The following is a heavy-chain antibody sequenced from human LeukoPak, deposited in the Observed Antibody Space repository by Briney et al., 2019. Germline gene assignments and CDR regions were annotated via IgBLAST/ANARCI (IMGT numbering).Heavy chain of an antibody. D-gene: IGHD1-26*01. CDR3: ARVARWGYYFDY. CDR2: IYHSGTT. CDR1: GGSISSGGYP. J-gene: IGHJ4*02. V-gene: IGHV4-30-2*01. Sequence: PSETLSLTCAVSGGSISSGGYPWSWIRQPPGKGLEWIGYIYHSGTTYYNPSLKSRVTISIDRSKNQFSLKLGSVTAADTAVYYCARVARWGYYFDYWGQGTLVTVSS.